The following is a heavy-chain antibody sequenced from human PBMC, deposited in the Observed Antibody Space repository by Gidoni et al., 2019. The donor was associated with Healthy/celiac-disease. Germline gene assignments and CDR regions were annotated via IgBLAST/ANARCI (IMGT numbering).Heavy chain of an antibody. CDR3: ARHRGRTPLDY. J-gene: IGHJ4*02. CDR1: GGSISSSSYY. D-gene: IGHD3-10*01. CDR2: IYYSGST. V-gene: IGHV4-39*01. Sequence: QLQLQESGTGLVKTSETLSLTCTVSGGSISSSSYYWGWIRQPPGNGLEWIVSIYYSGSTYYNPSLKSRVTISVDTSKNQFSLKLSSVTAADTALYYCARHRGRTPLDYWGQGTLVTVSS.